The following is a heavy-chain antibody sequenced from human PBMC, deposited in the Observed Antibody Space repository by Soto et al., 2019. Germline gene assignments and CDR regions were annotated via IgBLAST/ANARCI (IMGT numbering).Heavy chain of an antibody. J-gene: IGHJ5*02. Sequence: GGSLRLSCAASGFTFSSYGMHWVRQAPGKGLEWVAVISYDGSNKYYADSVKGRFTISRDNAKNSLYLQMNSLRDEDTAVYYCAREAHYINWFDPWGQGTLVTVSS. CDR1: GFTFSSYG. CDR3: AREAHYINWFDP. V-gene: IGHV3-30*03. CDR2: ISYDGSNK. D-gene: IGHD4-4*01.